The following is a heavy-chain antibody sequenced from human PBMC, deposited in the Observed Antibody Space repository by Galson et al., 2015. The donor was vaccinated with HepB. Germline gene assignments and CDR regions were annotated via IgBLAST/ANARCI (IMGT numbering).Heavy chain of an antibody. CDR3: ARRVVLTASDYFDY. Sequence: SETLSLTCTVSGGSISSGGYYWSWIRQPPGKGLEWIGSIYYSGSTYYNPSLKSRITISVDTSKNQFSLKVSSVTAADTAVYYCARRVVLTASDYFDYWGQGTLVTVSS. D-gene: IGHD2-15*01. CDR2: IYYSGST. V-gene: IGHV4-39*01. J-gene: IGHJ4*02. CDR1: GGSISSGGYY.